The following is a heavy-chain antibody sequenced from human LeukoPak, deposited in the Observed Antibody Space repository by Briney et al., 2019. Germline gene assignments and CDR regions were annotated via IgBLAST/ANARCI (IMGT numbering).Heavy chain of an antibody. CDR2: IYSGGST. V-gene: IGHV3-53*05. CDR3: AKVEETSSYYTGGSFDI. Sequence: GGSLRLSCAASGFVVSTNYMSWVRQAPGKGLEWVSVIYSGGSTYYADSVKGRFTISRDNSKNTLYLQMNSLRAEDTAVYFCAKVEETSSYYTGGSFDIWGQGTMVTVSS. CDR1: GFVVSTNY. D-gene: IGHD1-26*01. J-gene: IGHJ3*02.